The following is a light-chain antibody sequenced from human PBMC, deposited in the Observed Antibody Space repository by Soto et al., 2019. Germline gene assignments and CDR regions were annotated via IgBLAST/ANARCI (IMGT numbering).Light chain of an antibody. Sequence: DIQITQSPSSLSASVGDRVTITCRASQSISSYLNWYPQKPGKAPKILIYAASSLQSGVPSRFSGSGSGTEFTLTISSLQPDDFATYYCQQYNSPALTFGGGTKVDIK. V-gene: IGKV1-39*01. J-gene: IGKJ4*01. CDR2: AAS. CDR3: QQYNSPALT. CDR1: QSISSY.